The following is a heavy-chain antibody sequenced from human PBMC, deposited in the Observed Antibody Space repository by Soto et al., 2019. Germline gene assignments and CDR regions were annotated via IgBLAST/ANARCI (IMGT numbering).Heavy chain of an antibody. CDR1: EFTFSDHD. CDR3: PKNVNAGTGSQYFDY. V-gene: IGHV3-23*01. Sequence: GGSLRLSCTASEFTFSDHDMSWIRQAPGKGLELIAYISGSGGRTYYADSVKGRFTISRDNSKNTLFLQMNSLRAEDTAIYYCPKNVNAGTGSQYFDYWGQGTLGTVSS. D-gene: IGHD3-10*01. J-gene: IGHJ4*02. CDR2: ISGSGGRT.